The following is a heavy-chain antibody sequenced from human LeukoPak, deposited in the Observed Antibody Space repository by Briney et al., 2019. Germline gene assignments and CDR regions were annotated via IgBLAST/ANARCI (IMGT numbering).Heavy chain of an antibody. CDR1: GGTFSSYA. J-gene: IGHJ6*03. D-gene: IGHD6-19*01. Sequence: ASVKVSCKASGGTFSSYAISWVRQAPGQGLEWMGGIIPIFGTANYAQKFQGRVTITADKSTSTAYMELSSLRSEDTAVYYCARVVLGSGWPYYMDVWGKGTTVTVSS. CDR2: IIPIFGTA. V-gene: IGHV1-69*06. CDR3: ARVVLGSGWPYYMDV.